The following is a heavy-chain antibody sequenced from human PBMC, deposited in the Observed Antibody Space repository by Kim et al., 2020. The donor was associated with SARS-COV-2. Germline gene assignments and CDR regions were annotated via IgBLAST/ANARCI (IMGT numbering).Heavy chain of an antibody. CDR3: ARDHGIAVAGDAFNI. CDR2: ISSSGATI. D-gene: IGHD6-19*01. V-gene: IGHV3-48*03. J-gene: IGHJ3*02. CDR1: GFIFSSYE. Sequence: GGSLRLSCATSGFIFSSYEMNWVRQAPGKGLEWVSYISSSGATIYYADSVKGRFTISRDNAKNSLYLQMDSLRAEDTAVYYCARDHGIAVAGDAFNIWGQGTVVTVSS.